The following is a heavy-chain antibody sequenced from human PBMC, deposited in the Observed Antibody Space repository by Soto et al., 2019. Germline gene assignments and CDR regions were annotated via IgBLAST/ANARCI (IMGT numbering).Heavy chain of an antibody. D-gene: IGHD1-26*01. CDR3: ARDLAKGGGSAGFDY. CDR1: GYTFTVYY. J-gene: IGHJ4*02. CDR2: INPKSGGT. V-gene: IGHV1-2*02. Sequence: GASVKVSCKASGYTFTVYYMHWVRQAPGQGLEWMGWINPKSGGTMYPQKFQGRVTMTWDTSISTAYMALTRLRSDDTAVYYCARDLAKGGGSAGFDYWGQGTLVT.